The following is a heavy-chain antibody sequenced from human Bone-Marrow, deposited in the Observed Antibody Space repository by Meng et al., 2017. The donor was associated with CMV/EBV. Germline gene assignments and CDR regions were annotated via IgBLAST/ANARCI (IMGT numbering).Heavy chain of an antibody. D-gene: IGHD6-6*01. V-gene: IGHV4-59*02. Sequence: GSLRLSCSVSGGSVSGYYWSWIRQPPGKGLEWIGYIHYSGSTNYNPSLKSRVTILVDTSKSQFSLKLSSVTAADTAVYYCARYHISSSDYYYYGMDVWGQGTTVTVSS. CDR1: GGSVSGYY. CDR3: ARYHISSSDYYYYGMDV. J-gene: IGHJ6*02. CDR2: IHYSGST.